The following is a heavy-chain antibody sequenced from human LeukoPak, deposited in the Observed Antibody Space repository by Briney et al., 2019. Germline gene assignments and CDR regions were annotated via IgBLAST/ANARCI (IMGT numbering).Heavy chain of an antibody. V-gene: IGHV4-4*07. J-gene: IGHJ4*02. CDR2: IYTSGST. CDR1: GGSISSYY. CDR3: ARVKRIVGAARRIFFDY. Sequence: PSETLSLTCTVSGGSISSYYWSWIRQPAGKGLEWIGRIYTSGSTNYNPSLKSRVTISVDTSKNQFSLKLSSVTAADTAVYYCARVKRIVGAARRIFFDYWGQGTLVTVSS. D-gene: IGHD1-26*01.